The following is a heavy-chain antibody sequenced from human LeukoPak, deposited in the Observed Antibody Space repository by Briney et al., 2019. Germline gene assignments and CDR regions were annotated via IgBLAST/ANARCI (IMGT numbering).Heavy chain of an antibody. V-gene: IGHV3-30*18. CDR2: ISYDGNNK. CDR1: GFTFSTSI. J-gene: IGHJ3*02. CDR3: AKGFYDNSASGVFDI. Sequence: GGSLRLSCAASGFTFSTSIMHWVRQAPGKGLEWVAVISYDGNNKYYADSVKGRFTISRDNSKNTLYLQMNSLRAEDTAVYYCAKGFYDNSASGVFDIWGQGTMVTVSS. D-gene: IGHD3-22*01.